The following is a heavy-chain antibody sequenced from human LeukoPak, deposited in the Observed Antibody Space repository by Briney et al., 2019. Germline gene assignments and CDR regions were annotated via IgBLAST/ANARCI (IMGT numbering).Heavy chain of an antibody. CDR2: MNPNSGNT. CDR3: ARGYCSSTSCYPGGFDP. J-gene: IGHJ5*02. CDR1: GGPFGNYG. V-gene: IGHV1-8*02. Sequence: GASVKVSCKASGGPFGNYGVTWVRQAPGQGLEWLGWMNPNSGNTGYAQKFQGRVTMTRNTSISTAYMELSSLRSEDTAVYYCARGYCSSTSCYPGGFDPWGQGILVTVSS. D-gene: IGHD2-2*01.